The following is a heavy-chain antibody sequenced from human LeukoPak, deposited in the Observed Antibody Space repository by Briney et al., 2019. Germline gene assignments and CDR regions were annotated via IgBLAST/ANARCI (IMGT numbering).Heavy chain of an antibody. Sequence: GESLRISCKGSGYSFTSYWIGWVRQMPGKGLEWMGIIYPGDSDTRYSPSFRGQVTISADKSISTAYLQWSSLKASDTAMYYCARQSSPPYCSSTSCYFDYWGQGTLVTVSS. CDR2: IYPGDSDT. V-gene: IGHV5-51*01. CDR3: ARQSSPPYCSSTSCYFDY. J-gene: IGHJ4*02. CDR1: GYSFTSYW. D-gene: IGHD2-2*01.